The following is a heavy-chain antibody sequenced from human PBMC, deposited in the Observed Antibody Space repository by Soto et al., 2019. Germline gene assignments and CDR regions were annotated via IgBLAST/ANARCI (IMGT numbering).Heavy chain of an antibody. V-gene: IGHV5-51*01. D-gene: IGHD1-26*01. CDR3: ARALVGVPSWYYDV. CDR1: GYSFTTYW. J-gene: IGHJ2*01. Sequence: PGESLKISCKGSGYSFTTYWIGWVRQMPGKGLEWMGIIYPGDSDTTYSPSFQVQVTISVDKSTSTAYLQWSSLKASDTAMYYCARALVGVPSWYYDVWGRGTLVTVSS. CDR2: IYPGDSDT.